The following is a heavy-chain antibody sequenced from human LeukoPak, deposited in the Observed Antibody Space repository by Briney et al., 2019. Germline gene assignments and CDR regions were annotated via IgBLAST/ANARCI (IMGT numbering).Heavy chain of an antibody. CDR1: GASPSSYY. Sequence: SETLSLTCTVAGASPSSYYWTWIRQPAEKGLEWIGRIYTRGSTYYNPSLKSRFTMSVDTSKNQFTLKLSSVTAADTAVYYGARGVEMATIGGYNWFDHWGQGTLVTVSS. V-gene: IGHV4-4*07. J-gene: IGHJ5*02. D-gene: IGHD5-24*01. CDR2: IYTRGST. CDR3: ARGVEMATIGGYNWFDH.